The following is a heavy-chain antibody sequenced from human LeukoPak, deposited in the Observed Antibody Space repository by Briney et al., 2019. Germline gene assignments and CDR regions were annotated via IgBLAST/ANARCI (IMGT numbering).Heavy chain of an antibody. V-gene: IGHV3-21*01. J-gene: IGHJ4*02. CDR1: GFTFSSYS. Sequence: GGSLRLSCAASGFTFSSYSMNWVRQAPGKGLEWVSSISSSSSYIYHADSVKGRFTISRDNAKNSLYLQMNSLRAEDTAVYYCARDIAAAGKIDYWGQGTLVTVSS. CDR3: ARDIAAAGKIDY. D-gene: IGHD6-13*01. CDR2: ISSSSSYI.